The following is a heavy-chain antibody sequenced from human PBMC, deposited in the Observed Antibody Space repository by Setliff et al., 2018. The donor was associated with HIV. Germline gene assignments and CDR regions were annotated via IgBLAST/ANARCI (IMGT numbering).Heavy chain of an antibody. CDR3: ARQDIPTGYYLFDY. V-gene: IGHV1-2*06. J-gene: IGHJ4*02. Sequence: EASVKVSCKASGYKLTGHHIQWMRQAPGQGLEWMGRINPNMGDTQYAQKFQGRIIMTRDTSINTVYMELSSPTSDDTALYYCARQDIPTGYYLFDYWGQGTQVTVSS. D-gene: IGHD3-9*01. CDR2: INPNMGDT. CDR1: GYKLTGHH.